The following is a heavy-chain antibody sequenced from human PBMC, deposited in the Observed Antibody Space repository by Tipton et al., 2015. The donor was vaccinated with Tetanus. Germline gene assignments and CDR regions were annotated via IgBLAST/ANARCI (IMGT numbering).Heavy chain of an antibody. Sequence: QLVQSGGGLVQPGGSLRLSCVVSGFRFSDYSMNWVRQAPGRGLEWVGSIYDSGSIYYNPSLKSRVTISVDTSKNQFSLKLGSVTAADTAVYYCVRHVSGMFSGFDSKFWGQGTLVAVSS. J-gene: IGHJ4*02. CDR2: IYDSGSI. V-gene: IGHV4-38-2*01. CDR1: GFRFSDYS. CDR3: VRHVSGMFSGFDSKF. D-gene: IGHD5-12*01.